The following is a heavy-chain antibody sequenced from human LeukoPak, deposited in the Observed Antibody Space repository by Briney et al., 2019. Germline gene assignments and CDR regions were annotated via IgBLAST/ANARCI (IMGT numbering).Heavy chain of an antibody. J-gene: IGHJ4*02. CDR1: GFTFSSYG. Sequence: GGSLRLSCAASGFTFSSYGMHLVRQAPGKGLEWVAVIWYDGSNKYYADSVKGRFTISRDNSKNTLYLQMNSLRAEDTAVYYCARMKTGESYFDYWGQGTLVTVSS. CDR2: IWYDGSNK. CDR3: ARMKTGESYFDY. D-gene: IGHD7-27*01. V-gene: IGHV3-33*01.